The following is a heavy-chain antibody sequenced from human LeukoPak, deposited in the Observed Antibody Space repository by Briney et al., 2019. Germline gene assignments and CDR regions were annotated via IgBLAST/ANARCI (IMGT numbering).Heavy chain of an antibody. CDR2: VSTSSSYI. D-gene: IGHD5-18*01. CDR3: ARATRGYSYGP. J-gene: IGHJ5*02. CDR1: GFTFSSYE. V-gene: IGHV3-21*01. Sequence: PGGSLRLSCAASGFTFSSYEMNWVRQAPGKGLEWVSSVSTSSSYIYYADSVKGRFTISRYNAKNSLYLQMNSLRAEDTAVYYCARATRGYSYGPWGQGTLVTVSS.